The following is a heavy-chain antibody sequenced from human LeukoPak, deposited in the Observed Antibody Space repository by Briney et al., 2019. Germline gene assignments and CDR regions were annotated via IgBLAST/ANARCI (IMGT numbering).Heavy chain of an antibody. Sequence: ASVKVSCKASGYTFTSNYIHWVRQAPGQGLEWMVMIYPRDGSTSYAQKFQGRVTVTRDTSTSTVHMELSGLRSEDTAVYYCARDQEGFDYWGQGTLVTVSS. CDR2: IYPRDGST. CDR3: ARDQEGFDY. CDR1: GYTFTSNY. V-gene: IGHV1-46*01. J-gene: IGHJ4*02.